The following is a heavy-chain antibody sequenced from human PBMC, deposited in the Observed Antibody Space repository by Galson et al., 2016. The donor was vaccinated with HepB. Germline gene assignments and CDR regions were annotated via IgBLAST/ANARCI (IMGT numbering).Heavy chain of an antibody. CDR1: GGSFSGYY. Sequence: ETLSLTCTVSGGSFSGYYWSWIRQPPGKGLEWIGEINHSGSTNYNPSLKSRDTMSVDRSKNQFSLKLSSVIAADTAVYFCARGKGDGYSYGYYAYWGQGTRVTVSS. CDR3: ARGKGDGYSYGYYAY. D-gene: IGHD5-18*01. CDR2: INHSGST. V-gene: IGHV4-34*01. J-gene: IGHJ4*02.